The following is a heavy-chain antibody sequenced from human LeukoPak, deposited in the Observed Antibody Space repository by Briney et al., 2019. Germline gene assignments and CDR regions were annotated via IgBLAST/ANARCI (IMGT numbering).Heavy chain of an antibody. CDR3: ARALSADFWSGYDY. CDR1: GGSISIYY. J-gene: IGHJ4*02. Sequence: PSETLSLTCTVPGGSISIYYWSWIPHPARTGLEWIGRIYTIGSPNYNLSLKSRVTISVDTTKNQLPLTLSSVTAAATTVHYFARALSADFWSGYDYWGQGTLVTVSS. D-gene: IGHD3-3*01. V-gene: IGHV4-4*07. CDR2: IYTIGSP.